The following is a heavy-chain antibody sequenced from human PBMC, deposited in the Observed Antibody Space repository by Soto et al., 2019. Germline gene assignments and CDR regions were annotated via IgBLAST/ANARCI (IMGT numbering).Heavy chain of an antibody. CDR1: GXTFSNSG. V-gene: IGHV3-74*01. J-gene: IGHJ4*02. CDR3: VKVLARGVGVPRFYFDS. Sequence: GSLRRSCSPSGXTFSNSGMHWVRQVSGKGLEWVSRINAEGTSKSYAESVKGRFTISRDKAKNTMYLHVNSLRDEDTAVYYCVKVLARGVGVPRFYFDSWGQGALGPVSS. CDR2: INAEGTSK. D-gene: IGHD2-2*01.